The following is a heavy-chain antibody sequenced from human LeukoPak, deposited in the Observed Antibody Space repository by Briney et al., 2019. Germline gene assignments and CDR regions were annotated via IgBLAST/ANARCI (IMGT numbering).Heavy chain of an antibody. CDR2: INHSGST. CDR1: GGSFSGYY. CDR3: ARDSGYSSRQRMLFDY. D-gene: IGHD6-13*01. V-gene: IGHV4-34*01. J-gene: IGHJ4*02. Sequence: SETLSLTCAVYGGSFSGYYWSWIRQPPGKGLEWIGEINHSGSTNYNPSLKSRVTISVDTSKNQFSLKLSSVTAADTAVYYCARDSGYSSRQRMLFDYWGQGTLVTVSS.